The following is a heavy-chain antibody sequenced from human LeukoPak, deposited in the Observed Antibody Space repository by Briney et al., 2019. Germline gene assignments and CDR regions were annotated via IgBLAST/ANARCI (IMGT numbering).Heavy chain of an antibody. CDR2: INPDGSER. D-gene: IGHD3-10*01. V-gene: IGHV3-7*01. Sequence: GGSLRLSCAASGFTFSNYWMTWVCQAPGKGLEWVGNINPDGSERYYVDSLKGRFTISRDNAKNSLYLQMNGLRAEDTAVYYRARERASETYYKAPPFDNCGQGALVTVSS. CDR3: ARERASETYYKAPPFDN. J-gene: IGHJ4*02. CDR1: GFTFSNYW.